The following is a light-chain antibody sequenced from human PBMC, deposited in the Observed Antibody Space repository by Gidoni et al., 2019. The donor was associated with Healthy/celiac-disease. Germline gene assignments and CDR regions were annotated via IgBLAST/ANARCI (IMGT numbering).Light chain of an antibody. J-gene: IGLJ2*01. V-gene: IGLV2-8*01. CDR2: EVS. Sequence: QSALTQPHSASGSPGQSVTISCTGTSSDVCGYNYVSWYQQHPGKAPKLMIYEVSKRPSGVPDRFSGSKSGNTASLTVSGLQAEDEADYYCSSYAGSTNVVFGGGTKLTVL. CDR1: SSDVCGYNY. CDR3: SSYAGSTNVV.